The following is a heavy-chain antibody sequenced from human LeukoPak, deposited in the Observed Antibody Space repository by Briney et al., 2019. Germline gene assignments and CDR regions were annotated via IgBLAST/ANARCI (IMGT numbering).Heavy chain of an antibody. J-gene: IGHJ6*03. CDR2: INHSGST. D-gene: IGHD3-10*01. V-gene: IGHV4-34*01. Sequence: PSETLSLTCAVYGGSFSGYYWSWTRHPPGKGLEWIWEINHSGSTNYNASLKSRVTISVDKSKNQFSLKLSSVTAADTAVYYCARDVGSGSYYYYYYYMDVWGKGTTVTISS. CDR1: GGSFSGYY. CDR3: ARDVGSGSYYYYYYYMDV.